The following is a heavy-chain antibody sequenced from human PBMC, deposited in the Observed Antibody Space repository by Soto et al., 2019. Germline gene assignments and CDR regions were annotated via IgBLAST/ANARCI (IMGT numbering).Heavy chain of an antibody. D-gene: IGHD4-17*01. CDR2: IYYSGST. CDR3: ARRYGANFDY. V-gene: IGHV4-59*08. J-gene: IGHJ4*02. Sequence: QVPLQESGPGLVKPSETLSLTCTVSGGSISSYYWSWIRQPPGKGLEWIGYIYYSGSTNYNPSLKSRVTISVDTSKNQFSLKLRSVTAADTAVYYCARRYGANFDYWGQGTLVTVSS. CDR1: GGSISSYY.